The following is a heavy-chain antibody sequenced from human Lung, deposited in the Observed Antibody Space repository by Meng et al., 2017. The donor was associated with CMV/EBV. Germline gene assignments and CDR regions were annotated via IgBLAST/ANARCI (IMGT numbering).Heavy chain of an antibody. CDR2: IKTDDGDT. V-gene: IGHV1-18*01. CDR3: ARGGWLQSGRYFDL. CDR1: GYTFSTYG. Sequence: SGYTFSTYGITWVRQAPGQGLEWMGRIKTDDGDTNYGQKSLGRVTLTVDTSTTTAYMELTGLRSDDTAAYYCARGGWLQSGRYFDLWGRGTLVTVSS. J-gene: IGHJ2*01. D-gene: IGHD5-24*01.